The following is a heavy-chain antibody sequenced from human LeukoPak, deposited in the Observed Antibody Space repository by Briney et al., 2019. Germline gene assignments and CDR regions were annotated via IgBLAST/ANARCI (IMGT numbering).Heavy chain of an antibody. J-gene: IGHJ4*02. CDR3: ARDGFDFWSGYPTTVDY. V-gene: IGHV3-48*01. Sequence: GGSLRLSXVASGFTFCSYSMNWVRQAPGKGLEWVSYISSSSNTIYYADSVKGRFTISRDNANNSLYLQMNSLRAEDTAVYYCARDGFDFWSGYPTTVDYWGQGTLVTVSS. D-gene: IGHD3-3*01. CDR2: ISSSSNTI. CDR1: GFTFCSYS.